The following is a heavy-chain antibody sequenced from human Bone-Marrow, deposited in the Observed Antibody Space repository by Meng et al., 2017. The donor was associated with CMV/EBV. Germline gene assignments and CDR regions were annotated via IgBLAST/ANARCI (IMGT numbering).Heavy chain of an antibody. V-gene: IGHV3-7*01. CDR3: ARDWRIAAPREGFNYYGMDV. J-gene: IGHJ6*02. CDR1: GFTFSSYW. CDR2: IKQDGSEK. Sequence: GGSLRLSCAASGFTFSSYWMSWVRQAPGKGLEWVANIKQDGSEKYYVDSVKGRFTISRDNAKNSLYLQMNSLRAEDTAVYYCARDWRIAAPREGFNYYGMDVWGQATTVTVSS. D-gene: IGHD6-6*01.